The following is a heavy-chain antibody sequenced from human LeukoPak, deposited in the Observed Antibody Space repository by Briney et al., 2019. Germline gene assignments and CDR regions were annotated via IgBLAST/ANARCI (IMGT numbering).Heavy chain of an antibody. CDR2: INHSGST. V-gene: IGHV4-34*01. Sequence: SGTLSLTCAVYGGSFSGYYWSWIRQPPGKGLEWIGEINHSGSTNYNPSLKSRVTISVDTSKNQFSLKLSSVTAADTAVYYCASQGETYYYDSSGYFDYWGQGTLVTVSS. J-gene: IGHJ4*02. D-gene: IGHD3-22*01. CDR3: ASQGETYYYDSSGYFDY. CDR1: GGSFSGYY.